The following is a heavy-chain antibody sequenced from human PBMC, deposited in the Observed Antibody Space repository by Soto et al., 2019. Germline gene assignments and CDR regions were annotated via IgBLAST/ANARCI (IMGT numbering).Heavy chain of an antibody. V-gene: IGHV3-30*18. D-gene: IGHD2-2*01. CDR3: AKDRVVVPTGYHAGMGY. CDR1: GFTFSSYG. Sequence: QVQLVESGGGVVQPGRSLRHSCAASGFTFSSYGMHWVRQAPGKGLEWVAVISYDGSNKYYADSVKGRFTISRDNSKNTLYLQMNSLRAEDTAVYYCAKDRVVVPTGYHAGMGYWGQGTLVTVSS. J-gene: IGHJ4*02. CDR2: ISYDGSNK.